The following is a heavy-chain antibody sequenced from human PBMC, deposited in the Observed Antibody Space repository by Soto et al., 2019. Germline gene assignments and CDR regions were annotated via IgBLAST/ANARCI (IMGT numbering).Heavy chain of an antibody. CDR3: AKRATVTTHYYGMDV. CDR1: GFIFSNYG. J-gene: IGHJ6*02. D-gene: IGHD4-17*01. V-gene: IGHV3-30*18. CDR2: ISFDGNNK. Sequence: QVQLVESGGGVVQPGRSLRLSCVASGFIFSNYGMHWVRQAPGKGLEWVAVISFDGNNKYYADSAKGRFTISRDNSKNTVYLEMNSLRAEDTAVYYCAKRATVTTHYYGMDVWGQGTTVTVSS.